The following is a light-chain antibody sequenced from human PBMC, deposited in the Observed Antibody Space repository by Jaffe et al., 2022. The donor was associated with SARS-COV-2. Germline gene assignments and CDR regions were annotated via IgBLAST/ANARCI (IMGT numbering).Light chain of an antibody. CDR2: DVS. Sequence: QSALTQPASVSGSPGQSITISCTGTSSDVGGYNYVSWYQQYPGKAPKLVIYDVSNRPSGVSNRFSGSKSGNTASLTISGLQAEDEADYYCCSYTSSSTRVFGGGTKVTVL. J-gene: IGLJ3*02. V-gene: IGLV2-14*03. CDR1: SSDVGGYNY. CDR3: CSYTSSSTRV.